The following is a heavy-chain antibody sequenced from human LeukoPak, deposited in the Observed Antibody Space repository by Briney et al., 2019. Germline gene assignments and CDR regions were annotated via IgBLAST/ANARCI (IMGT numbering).Heavy chain of an antibody. CDR3: ARADCSGSTCYLRRSWFDP. CDR1: GFTPRTFG. V-gene: IGHV3-21*01. CDR2: ISTSSRYI. J-gene: IGHJ5*02. D-gene: IGHD2-2*01. Sequence: PGGSLRVSCTASGFTPRTFGMHWVRQAPGKGLEWVSSISTSSRYIYYRDSVKGRFTISRDDAKNSLYLQMNSLRVEDTAVYYCARADCSGSTCYLRRSWFDPWGQGTLVTVSS.